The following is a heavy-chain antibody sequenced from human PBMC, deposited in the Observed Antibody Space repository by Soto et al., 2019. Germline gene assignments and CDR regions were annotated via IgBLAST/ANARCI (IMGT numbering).Heavy chain of an antibody. Sequence: EVQLVESGGGLVKPGGSLRLSCAASGFTFSLYSMIWVRQAPGKGLEWVASITSSSSYIYYEDSLKGRFTISRDNAKNSLFLQLDSLRAEDTPVYFCVRARSTDSRHDYWGQGTLVTVSS. D-gene: IGHD3-22*01. V-gene: IGHV3-21*01. J-gene: IGHJ4*02. CDR3: VRARSTDSRHDY. CDR1: GFTFSLYS. CDR2: ITSSSSYI.